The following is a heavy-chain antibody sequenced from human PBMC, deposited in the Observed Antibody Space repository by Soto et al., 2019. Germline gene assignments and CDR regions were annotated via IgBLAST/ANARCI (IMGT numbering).Heavy chain of an antibody. J-gene: IGHJ4*02. CDR1: GDSLHSGAYY. CDR2: IYHTGST. Sequence: PSETLSLTCNVSGDSLHSGAYYWTWIRQSPGRGLEWIGHIYHTGSTNYNPSLRSRLTISLDTSKNHFSLTLRSVNAVDTGVYYCAQSWGGDGYSNWGQGTLVTVSS. V-gene: IGHV4-61*03. D-gene: IGHD2-15*01. CDR3: AQSWGGDGYSN.